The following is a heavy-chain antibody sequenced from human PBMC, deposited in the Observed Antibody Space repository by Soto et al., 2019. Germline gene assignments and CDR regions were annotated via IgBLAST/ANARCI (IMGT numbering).Heavy chain of an antibody. CDR1: GFTFSNFG. V-gene: IGHV3-30*03. CDR2: ISYDGNIK. J-gene: IGHJ4*02. D-gene: IGHD5-12*01. CDR3: HGYGY. Sequence: QVQLVESGGGVVQPGRSLRLSCAASGFTFSNFGMHWVRQAPGKGLEWVASISYDGNIKYSADSVKGRFTISRDTSKNTLYLQMNSLRGEDTAVYYCHGYGYWGQGTLVTVSS.